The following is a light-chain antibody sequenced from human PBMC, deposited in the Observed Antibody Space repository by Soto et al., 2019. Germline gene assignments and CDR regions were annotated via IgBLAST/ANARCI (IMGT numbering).Light chain of an antibody. J-gene: IGKJ1*01. V-gene: IGKV1-5*03. CDR2: KAA. CDR3: QHYNSYSEA. Sequence: DIQMTQSPATLSGSVGDRVTITCRASQTISSGLAGYKQKPGKAPKLPIYKAATLTSVVPSSFSGIGSGTEFTLTISTLTHNYCAIYYFQHYNSYSEAFGQGTNVDIK. CDR1: QTISSG.